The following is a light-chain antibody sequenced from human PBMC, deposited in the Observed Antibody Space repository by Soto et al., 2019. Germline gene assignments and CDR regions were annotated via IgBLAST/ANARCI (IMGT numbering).Light chain of an antibody. CDR2: DVS. CDR3: CSYAGSYTLV. Sequence: LTQPRSVSGSPGQSVTISCTGTSSDVGGYNYVSWYQQHPGKAPKLMIYDVSKRPSGVPDRFSGSKSGNTASLTISGLQAEDEADYYCCSYAGSYTLVFGTGTKVTVL. J-gene: IGLJ1*01. V-gene: IGLV2-11*01. CDR1: SSDVGGYNY.